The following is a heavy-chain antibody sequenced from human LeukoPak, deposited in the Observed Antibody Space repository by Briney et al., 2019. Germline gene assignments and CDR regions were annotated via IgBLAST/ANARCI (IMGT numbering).Heavy chain of an antibody. Sequence: PGGSPRLSCAASGFTFSSYWMSWVRQAPGKGLEWVANIKQDGSEKYYVDSVKGRFTISRDNAKNSLYLQMNSLRAKDTAVYYCARDRTAVTIFGVVIGYWGQGTLVTVSS. D-gene: IGHD3-3*01. J-gene: IGHJ4*02. V-gene: IGHV3-7*01. CDR2: IKQDGSEK. CDR3: ARDRTAVTIFGVVIGY. CDR1: GFTFSSYW.